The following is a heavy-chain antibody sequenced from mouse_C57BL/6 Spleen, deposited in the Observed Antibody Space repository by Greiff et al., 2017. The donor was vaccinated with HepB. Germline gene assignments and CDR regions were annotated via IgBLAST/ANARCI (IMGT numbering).Heavy chain of an antibody. CDR3: ARCLITSYYFDY. V-gene: IGHV1-59*01. CDR1: GYTFTSYW. Sequence: VQLQQSGAELVRPGTSVKLSCKASGYTFTSYWMHWVKQRPGQGLEWIGVIDPSDSYTNYNQKFKGKATLTVDTSSSTAYMQLSSLTSEDSAVYYCARCLITSYYFDYWGQGTTLTVSS. D-gene: IGHD1-1*01. CDR2: IDPSDSYT. J-gene: IGHJ2*01.